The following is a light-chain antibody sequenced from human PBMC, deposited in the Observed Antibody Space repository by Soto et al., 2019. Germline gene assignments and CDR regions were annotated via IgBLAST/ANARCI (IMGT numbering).Light chain of an antibody. CDR2: GAS. CDR1: QSVTNN. CDR3: QQYNIWPQT. Sequence: IVMTHSPGTLSFSPSQRSTLSSSSSQSVTNNQLAWFRQKPGQAPSLLIYGASTRATDIPPRFSGSGSGTEFTLTITSLQSEDFAVYFCQQYNIWPQTFGQGTKVDI. J-gene: IGKJ1*01. V-gene: IGKV3-15*01.